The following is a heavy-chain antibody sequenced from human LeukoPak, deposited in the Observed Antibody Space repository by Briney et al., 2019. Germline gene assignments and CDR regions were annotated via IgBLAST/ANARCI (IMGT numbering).Heavy chain of an antibody. V-gene: IGHV4-34*01. CDR3: ARGSAAMVEY. D-gene: IGHD5-18*01. CDR1: GGSFSGYY. Sequence: PSETLSLTCAVYGGSFSGYYWSWIRQPPGKGLEWIGEINHSGSTNYNPSLKSRVTISVDTSKNQFSLKLSSVTAADTAVYYCARGSAAMVEYWGQGTPVTVSS. CDR2: INHSGST. J-gene: IGHJ4*02.